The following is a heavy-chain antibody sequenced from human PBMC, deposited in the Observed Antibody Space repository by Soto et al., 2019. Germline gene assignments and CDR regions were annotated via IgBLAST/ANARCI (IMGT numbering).Heavy chain of an antibody. D-gene: IGHD2-2*01. Sequence: PVESLKISCKGSGYSFTSYWISWVRQMPGKGLEWMGRIDPSDSYTNYSPSFQGHVTISADKSISTAYLQWSSLKASDTAMYYCARHPRYCSSTSCYHPEGMHVWAQGTTGTVSS. CDR3: ARHPRYCSSTSCYHPEGMHV. V-gene: IGHV5-10-1*01. CDR1: GYSFTSYW. CDR2: IDPSDSYT. J-gene: IGHJ6*02.